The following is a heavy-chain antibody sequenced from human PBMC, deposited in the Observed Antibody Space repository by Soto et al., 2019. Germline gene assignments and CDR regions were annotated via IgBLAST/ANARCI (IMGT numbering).Heavy chain of an antibody. Sequence: ASVKVSCKASGYTFTSYDINWVRQATGQGLEWMGWMNPNSGNTGYAQKFQGRVTMTRNTSISTAYMELSSLRSEDTAVYYCARAHYYDSSGYYPNFDYWGQGTLVTVS. V-gene: IGHV1-8*01. CDR3: ARAHYYDSSGYYPNFDY. J-gene: IGHJ4*02. CDR2: MNPNSGNT. D-gene: IGHD3-22*01. CDR1: GYTFTSYD.